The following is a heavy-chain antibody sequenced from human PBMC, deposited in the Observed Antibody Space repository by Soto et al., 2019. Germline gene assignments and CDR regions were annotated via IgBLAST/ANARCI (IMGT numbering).Heavy chain of an antibody. Sequence: SETLSLTCAVYGGSFSGYYWSWIRQPPGKGLEWIGEINHSGSTNYNPSLKSRATISVDTSKNQFSLKLSSVTAADTAVYYCARAPSVVVIPYNCFDPWGQGTLVTVSS. CDR1: GGSFSGYY. CDR2: INHSGST. CDR3: ARAPSVVVIPYNCFDP. D-gene: IGHD3-22*01. J-gene: IGHJ5*02. V-gene: IGHV4-34*01.